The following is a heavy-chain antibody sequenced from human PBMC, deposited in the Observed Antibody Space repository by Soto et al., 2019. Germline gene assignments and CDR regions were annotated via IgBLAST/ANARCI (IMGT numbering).Heavy chain of an antibody. CDR2: ISSSSSYI. Sequence: GGSLRLSCAASGFTFSSYSMNWVRQAPGKGLEWVSSISSSSSYIYYADSVKGRFTISRDNAKNSLYLQMNSLRAEDTAVYYCAREEEGGGYSYGHYYYYYYMDVWGKGTTVTVSS. CDR1: GFTFSSYS. CDR3: AREEEGGGYSYGHYYYYYYMDV. V-gene: IGHV3-21*01. D-gene: IGHD5-18*01. J-gene: IGHJ6*03.